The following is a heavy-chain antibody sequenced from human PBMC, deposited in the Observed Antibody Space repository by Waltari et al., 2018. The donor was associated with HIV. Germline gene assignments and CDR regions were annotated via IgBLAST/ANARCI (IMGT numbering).Heavy chain of an antibody. CDR2: IEYDGSRQ. V-gene: IGHV3-30-3*01. CDR3: ARESKYSHKDYPFEY. Sequence: QVHLVESGGGVVQPGRSLTLSCAASGYIFTDYALHWVRQSPGKVLEWVACIEYDGSRQQYADSVRGRFTISRDDFKNTLYLQMNSLRPGDTAVYYCARESKYSHKDYPFEYWGQGTLVSVSS. CDR1: GYIFTDYA. D-gene: IGHD5-12*01. J-gene: IGHJ4*02.